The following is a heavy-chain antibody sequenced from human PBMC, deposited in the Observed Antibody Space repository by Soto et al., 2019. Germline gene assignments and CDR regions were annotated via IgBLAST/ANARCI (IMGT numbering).Heavy chain of an antibody. CDR1: GGSLSGYY. V-gene: IGHV4-34*01. CDR2: INHSGST. CDR3: ARGRGLAGRYYYYYGMDV. D-gene: IGHD6-19*01. Sequence: SETLSLTCAVYGGSLSGYYWSWIRQPPGKGLEWIGEINHSGSTNYNPSLKSRVTISVDTSKNQFSLKLSSVTAADTAVYYCARGRGLAGRYYYYYGMDVWGQGTTVTVSS. J-gene: IGHJ6*02.